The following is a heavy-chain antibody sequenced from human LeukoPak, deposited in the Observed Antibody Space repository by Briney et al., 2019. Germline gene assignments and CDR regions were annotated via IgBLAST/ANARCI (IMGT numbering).Heavy chain of an antibody. D-gene: IGHD3-10*01. CDR1: GFTFSSYA. CDR2: ISYDGSNK. V-gene: IGHV3-30*04. J-gene: IGHJ5*02. CDR3: ARGAYYYGPGIFDP. Sequence: GGSLRLSCAASGFTFSSYAMHWVRQAPGKGLEWVAVISYDGSNKYYADSVKGRFTISRDNSKNTLYLQMNSLRAEDTAVYYCARGAYYYGPGIFDPWGQGTLVTVSS.